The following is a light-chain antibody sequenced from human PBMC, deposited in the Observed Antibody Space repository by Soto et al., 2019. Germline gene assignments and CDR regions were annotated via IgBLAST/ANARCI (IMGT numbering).Light chain of an antibody. Sequence: DIQMTQSPSTLSASVGDRVTITCRASQSISSWLAWYQQKPGKAPKLLIYKASSLESGVPSRFSGSGSGTEFTLTISSLQPEDFGTYFCQQYDLYWTFGQGTKVEI. CDR1: QSISSW. CDR3: QQYDLYWT. CDR2: KAS. J-gene: IGKJ1*01. V-gene: IGKV1-5*03.